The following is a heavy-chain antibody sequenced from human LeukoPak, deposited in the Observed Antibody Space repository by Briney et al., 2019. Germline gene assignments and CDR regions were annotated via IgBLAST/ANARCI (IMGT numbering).Heavy chain of an antibody. D-gene: IGHD1-26*01. Sequence: RAGGSLRLSCAASGFTFSSYAMTWVRRAPGKGLEWVSTIEVGGAITHYAASVKGRFTISRDTSKKILYLQMDSLRPEDTAVYYCAKPLGGSYLFDRWGQGTLVSVSS. V-gene: IGHV3-23*01. CDR2: IEVGGAIT. CDR1: GFTFSSYA. J-gene: IGHJ4*02. CDR3: AKPLGGSYLFDR.